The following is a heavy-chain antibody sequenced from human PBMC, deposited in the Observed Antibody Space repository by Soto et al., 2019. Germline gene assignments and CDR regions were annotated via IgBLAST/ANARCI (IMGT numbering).Heavy chain of an antibody. CDR2: IDPSDSYT. CDR1: GYSFSSYW. Sequence: PGESLKISCEGYGYSFSSYWISWVRQMPWKGLEWMGRIDPSDSYTDYSPSFQGHVTISTDKSISTVYLQWSSLEASDSAMYYCARHVTVVSPAFDLWGLGTLVTVSS. CDR3: ARHVTVVSPAFDL. J-gene: IGHJ4*02. D-gene: IGHD2-15*01. V-gene: IGHV5-10-1*01.